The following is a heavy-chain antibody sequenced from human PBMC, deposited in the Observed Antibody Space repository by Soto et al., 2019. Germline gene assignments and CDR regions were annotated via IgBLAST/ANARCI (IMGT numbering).Heavy chain of an antibody. Sequence: ASVKVSCKASGYTFTSYGISWVRQAPGQGLEWMGWISAYNGNTTYAQKLQGRVTMTTDTSTTTAYMELRSLRSDDTAVYYCAFLVSPSNWFDPWGQGTLVTVSS. J-gene: IGHJ5*02. CDR3: AFLVSPSNWFDP. V-gene: IGHV1-18*01. D-gene: IGHD1-26*01. CDR1: GYTFTSYG. CDR2: ISAYNGNT.